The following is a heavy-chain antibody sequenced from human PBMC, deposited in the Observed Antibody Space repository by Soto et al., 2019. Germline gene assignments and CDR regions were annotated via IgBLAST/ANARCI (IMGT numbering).Heavy chain of an antibody. CDR3: ASSRLFLNIMGPTGLGDALDI. V-gene: IGHV1-3*01. J-gene: IGHJ3*02. Sequence: GQRLEWMGWINAGNGNTKYSQKFQGRVTITRDTSASTAYMELSSLRSEDTAVYYCASSRLFLNIMGPTGLGDALDIWAQGPMLTVSS. CDR2: INAGNGNT. D-gene: IGHD2-8*01.